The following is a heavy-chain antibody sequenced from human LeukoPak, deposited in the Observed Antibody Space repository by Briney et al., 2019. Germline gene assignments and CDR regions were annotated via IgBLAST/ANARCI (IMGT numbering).Heavy chain of an antibody. CDR3: ARSGILTGYRNAFDI. V-gene: IGHV4-4*07. Sequence: SETLSLTCTVSGGSISSYYWSWIRQPAGKGLEWIGRIYTSGSTNYNPSLKSRVTMSVDTSKNQFSLKLSSVTAADTAVYYCARSGILTGYRNAFDIWGQGTMVTVSS. D-gene: IGHD3-9*01. CDR2: IYTSGST. J-gene: IGHJ3*02. CDR1: GGSISSYY.